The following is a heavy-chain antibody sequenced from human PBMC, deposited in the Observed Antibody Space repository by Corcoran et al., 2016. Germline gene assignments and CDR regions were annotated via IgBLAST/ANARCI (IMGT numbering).Heavy chain of an antibody. V-gene: IGHV4-39*01. J-gene: IGHJ4*02. D-gene: IGHD5-12*01. CDR1: GGSISSSSYY. Sequence: QLQLQESGPGLVKPSETLSLTCTVSGGSISSSSYYWGWIRQPPGKGLEWIGSIYYSGRTYYNPSLKSRVTISVDTSKNQFSLKLSSVTAADTAVYYCARLGDGYNYGYWGQGTLVTVSS. CDR2: IYYSGRT. CDR3: ARLGDGYNYGY.